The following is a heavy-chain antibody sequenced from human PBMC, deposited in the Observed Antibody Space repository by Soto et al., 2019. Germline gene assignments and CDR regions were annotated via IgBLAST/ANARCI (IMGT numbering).Heavy chain of an antibody. D-gene: IGHD6-19*01. CDR2: ISWNSGSI. J-gene: IGHJ3*02. V-gene: IGHV3-9*01. CDR3: AKDLDRAVAGDDAFDI. CDR1: GFTFSSYA. Sequence: PGGSLRLSCAASGFTFSSYAMSWVRQAPGKGLECVSGISWNSGSIGYADSVKGRFTISRDNANNSLYLQMNSLRAEDTALYYCAKDLDRAVAGDDAFDIWGQGTMVTVSS.